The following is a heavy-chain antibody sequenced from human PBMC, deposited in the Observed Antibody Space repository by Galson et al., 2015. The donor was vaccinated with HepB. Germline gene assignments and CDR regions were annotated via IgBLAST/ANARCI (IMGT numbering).Heavy chain of an antibody. CDR1: EFTFSNYA. CDR2: ISGSGGST. V-gene: IGHV3-23*01. J-gene: IGHJ2*01. D-gene: IGHD3-3*01. Sequence: YLRISCAASEFTFSNYAMSWVRQAPGKGLEWVSAISGSGGSTYYEGSVKGRFNICRDNSKNTLYLQMNSLRAEDTAVYYCAKSSKVTIFGVVSMGDWYFDLWGRGTLVTVSA. CDR3: AKSSKVTIFGVVSMGDWYFDL.